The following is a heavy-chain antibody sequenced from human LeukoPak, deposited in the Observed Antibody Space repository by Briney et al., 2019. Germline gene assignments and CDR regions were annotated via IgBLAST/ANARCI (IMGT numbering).Heavy chain of an antibody. CDR3: ARGEASSYDY. CDR2: IYSGGNT. V-gene: IGHV3-53*01. Sequence: GGSLGLSCAASGFTVSINYMSWVRQAPGKGLEWVSVIYSGGNTYSADSVKGRFTISRDNSKNTVYLQMNSLRAEDTAVYYCARGEASSYDYWGRETGDTVSS. D-gene: IGHD3-16*01. CDR1: GFTVSINY. J-gene: IGHJ4*02.